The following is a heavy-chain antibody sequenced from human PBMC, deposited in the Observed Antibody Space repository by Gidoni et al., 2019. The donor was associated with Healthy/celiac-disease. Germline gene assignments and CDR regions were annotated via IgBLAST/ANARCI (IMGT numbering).Heavy chain of an antibody. V-gene: IGHV3-9*01. CDR3: AKDWNKQVVVTAPFDY. CDR2: ISWNSGSI. D-gene: IGHD2-21*02. J-gene: IGHJ4*02. CDR1: GFTFDDYA. Sequence: EVQLVESGGGLVQPGRSLRLSCAASGFTFDDYAMHWVRQAPGKGLEWVSGISWNSGSIGYADSVKGRFTISRDNAKNSLYLQMNSLRAEDTALYYCAKDWNKQVVVTAPFDYWGQGTLVTVSS.